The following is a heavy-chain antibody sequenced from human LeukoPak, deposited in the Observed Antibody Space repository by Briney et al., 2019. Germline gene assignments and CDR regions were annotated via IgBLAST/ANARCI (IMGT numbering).Heavy chain of an antibody. CDR1: AFTVSDKY. J-gene: IGHJ4*02. V-gene: IGHV3-11*04. CDR3: ARGPRYSYGYDY. D-gene: IGHD5-18*01. CDR2: ISSSGSTI. Sequence: GGSLRLSCADSAFTVSDKYMSWVRQAPGKGLEWVSYISSSGSTIFYADSVKGRFTFSRDNARDSLYLQMNSLRAEDTAVYYCARGPRYSYGYDYWGQGTLVTVSS.